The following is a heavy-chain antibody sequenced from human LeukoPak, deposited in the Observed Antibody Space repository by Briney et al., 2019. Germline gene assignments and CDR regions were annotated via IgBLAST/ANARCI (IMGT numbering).Heavy chain of an antibody. V-gene: IGHV3-7*05. CDR2: IKQDGSEK. Sequence: GGSLTLSCTASTLTLNNYWMSWVRQAPGKGLEGVANIKQDGSEKYHVDSVKGRFTISRDNAKNSLYLQMNSLRAEDTAVYYCASRAGYTGSWSAFDYWGQGTLVTVSS. D-gene: IGHD6-13*01. CDR1: TLTLNNYW. J-gene: IGHJ4*02. CDR3: ASRAGYTGSWSAFDY.